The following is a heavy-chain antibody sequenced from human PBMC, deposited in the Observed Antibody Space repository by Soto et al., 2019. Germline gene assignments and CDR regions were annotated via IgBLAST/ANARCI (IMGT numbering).Heavy chain of an antibody. CDR2: IWYDGSNK. CDR1: GFPFSSYG. D-gene: IGHD5-12*01. J-gene: IGHJ5*02. CDR3: ARDGGCRDGYTAGCNWFDP. Sequence: QVQLVESGGGVVQPGRSLRLSCAASGFPFSSYGMYWVRQAPGKRLEWVAVIWYDGSNKYYADSVKGRFTISRDNSKNTLYLQMNSLRAEDTAVYYCARDGGCRDGYTAGCNWFDPWGQGTLVTVSS. V-gene: IGHV3-33*01.